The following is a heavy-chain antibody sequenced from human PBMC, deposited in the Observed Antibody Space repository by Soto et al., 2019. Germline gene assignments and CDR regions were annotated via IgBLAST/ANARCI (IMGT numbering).Heavy chain of an antibody. V-gene: IGHV1-46*01. Sequence: AAVKVSCKASGCGFSSSFVHWVRQAPGQGLEGMAMINPTVGSTSYAHNFQGRIAMTRDTSTATDYMDLSSLRSEGTAIYSGAREVNPVIMPGATEDYSGLDVWGQGTTVTVSS. J-gene: IGHJ6*02. D-gene: IGHD2-2*01. CDR3: AREVNPVIMPGATEDYSGLDV. CDR1: GCGFSSSF. CDR2: INPTVGST.